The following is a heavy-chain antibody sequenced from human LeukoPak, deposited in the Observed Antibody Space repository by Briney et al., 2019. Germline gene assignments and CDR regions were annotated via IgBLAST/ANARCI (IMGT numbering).Heavy chain of an antibody. CDR3: ARVRSAYSSSSSYYYMDV. V-gene: IGHV4-4*07. Sequence: SETLSLTCTVSGGSISSYYWSWIRQPAGKGLEWIGRIYTSGSTNYNPSLKSRVTMSVDTSKNQSSLKLSSVTAADTAVYYCARVRSAYSSSSSYYYMDVWGKGTTVTVSS. J-gene: IGHJ6*03. CDR1: GGSISSYY. D-gene: IGHD6-6*01. CDR2: IYTSGST.